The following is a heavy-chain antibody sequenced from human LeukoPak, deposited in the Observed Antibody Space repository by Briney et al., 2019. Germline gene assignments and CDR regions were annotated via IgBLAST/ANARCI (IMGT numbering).Heavy chain of an antibody. V-gene: IGHV4-39*01. CDR2: IYYSGST. J-gene: IGHJ4*02. Sequence: SETLSLTCTVSGGSISSSSYYWGWIRQPPGKGLEWIGSIYYSGSTYYNPSLKSRVTISVDTSKNQFSLKLSSVTAADTAVYYCARHARGEWELPSFDYWGQGTLVTVSS. D-gene: IGHD1-26*01. CDR1: GGSISSSSYY. CDR3: ARHARGEWELPSFDY.